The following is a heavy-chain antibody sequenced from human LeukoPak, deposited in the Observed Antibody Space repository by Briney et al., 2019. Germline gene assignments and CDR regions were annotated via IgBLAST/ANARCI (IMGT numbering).Heavy chain of an antibody. CDR1: GYAFSKAW. Sequence: GGSLRLSCGVSGYAFSKAWMSWVRQAPGKGLEWVGRIKSKTDGETTDYATPVKGRFTISRDDSKNTLYLQMNSLKTEDTAVYFCYDSSGYGYWGQGTLVTVSS. D-gene: IGHD3-22*01. J-gene: IGHJ4*02. CDR3: YDSSGYGY. V-gene: IGHV3-15*01. CDR2: IKSKTDGETT.